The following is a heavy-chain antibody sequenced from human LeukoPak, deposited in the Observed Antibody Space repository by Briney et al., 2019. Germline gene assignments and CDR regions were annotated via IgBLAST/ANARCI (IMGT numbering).Heavy chain of an antibody. J-gene: IGHJ3*02. CDR3: ASYDSSGYYSGAFDI. V-gene: IGHV3-7*01. CDR2: IKQDGSEK. CDR1: GFTFSSNW. Sequence: GGSLRLSCAASGFTFSSNWMSWVRQAPGKGLEWVANIKQDGSEKYYVDSVKGRFTISRDNAKNSLYLQMNSLRAEDTVVYYCASYDSSGYYSGAFDIWGQGTMVTVSS. D-gene: IGHD3-22*01.